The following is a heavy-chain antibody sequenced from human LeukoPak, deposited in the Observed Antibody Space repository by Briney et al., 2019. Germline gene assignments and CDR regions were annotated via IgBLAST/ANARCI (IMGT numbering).Heavy chain of an antibody. CDR2: IKQDGGEI. D-gene: IGHD3-16*01. V-gene: IGHV3-7*03. CDR1: GFTFSRYW. CDR3: ARDGFGTGSN. J-gene: IGHJ4*02. Sequence: GGSLRLSCAASGFTFSRYWMSWVRQVPRKGLEWVANIKQDGGEIYYVDSVKGRFIISRDNAKNSLYLQMNTLRADDTAVYYCARDGFGTGSNWGQGTLVTVSS.